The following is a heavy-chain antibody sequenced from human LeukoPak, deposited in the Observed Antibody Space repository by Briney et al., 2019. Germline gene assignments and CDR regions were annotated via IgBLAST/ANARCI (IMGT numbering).Heavy chain of an antibody. J-gene: IGHJ6*03. V-gene: IGHV1-18*01. D-gene: IGHD3-3*01. CDR1: GYTFTSYG. Sequence: ASVKVSCKASGYTFTSYGISWVRQAPGQGLEWMGWISAYNGKTNYAQKLQGRVTMTTGTSTSTAYMELRSLRSDDTAVYYCARDQVAGRFLEWLLYNYYYMDVWGKGTTVTVSS. CDR3: ARDQVAGRFLEWLLYNYYYMDV. CDR2: ISAYNGKT.